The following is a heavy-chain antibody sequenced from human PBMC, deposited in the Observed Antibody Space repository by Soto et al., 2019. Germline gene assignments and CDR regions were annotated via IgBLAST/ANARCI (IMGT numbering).Heavy chain of an antibody. Sequence: PGGSLRLSCAASGFTFSSYGMHWVRQAPGKGLEWVAVISYDGSNKYYADSVKGRFTISRDNSKNTLYLQMNSLRAEDTAVYYCAKSVMVYAMFIVDYYGMDVWGQGTTVTVSS. D-gene: IGHD2-8*01. J-gene: IGHJ6*02. V-gene: IGHV3-30*18. CDR2: ISYDGSNK. CDR3: AKSVMVYAMFIVDYYGMDV. CDR1: GFTFSSYG.